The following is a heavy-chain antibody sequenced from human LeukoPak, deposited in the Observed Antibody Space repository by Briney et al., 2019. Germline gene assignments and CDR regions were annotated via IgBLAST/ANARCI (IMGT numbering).Heavy chain of an antibody. Sequence: GGSLRLSCAVSGFTFSSYAMHWARQAPGKGLEYVSAISSNGGSTYYANSVKGRFTISRDNSKNTLYLQMGSLRAEDMAVYYCAGDPYDYVWGSVDYWGQGTLVTVSS. CDR3: AGDPYDYVWGSVDY. J-gene: IGHJ4*02. V-gene: IGHV3-64*01. CDR1: GFTFSSYA. CDR2: ISSNGGST. D-gene: IGHD3-16*01.